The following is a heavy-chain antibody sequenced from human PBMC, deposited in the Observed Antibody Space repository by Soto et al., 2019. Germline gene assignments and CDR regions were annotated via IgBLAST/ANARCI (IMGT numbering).Heavy chain of an antibody. CDR3: AKDHFSSGWQGFDP. Sequence: VQLVESGGGVVQPGRSLRLSCAASGFTFSTYGMHWVRQAPGKGLEWVAVLSYDGSNTYYADSVKGRFTISRDLSKNTLYLQMNSLRAEDTAVYYCAKDHFSSGWQGFDPWGQGTLVTVSS. V-gene: IGHV3-30*18. D-gene: IGHD6-19*01. CDR1: GFTFSTYG. J-gene: IGHJ5*02. CDR2: LSYDGSNT.